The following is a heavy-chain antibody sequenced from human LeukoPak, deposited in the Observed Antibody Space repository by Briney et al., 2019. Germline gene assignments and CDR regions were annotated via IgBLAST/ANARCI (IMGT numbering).Heavy chain of an antibody. CDR2: IWFDGKNE. Sequence: GGSLRLSCAASGFTFSSYGMHWVRQAPGKGLEWVADIWFDGKNEHFADSVKGRFTISRDNSKNTMYLQINSLRAKDTAVYYCARRLDYWGQGTLVTVSS. CDR3: ARRLDY. V-gene: IGHV3-33*01. J-gene: IGHJ4*02. CDR1: GFTFSSYG.